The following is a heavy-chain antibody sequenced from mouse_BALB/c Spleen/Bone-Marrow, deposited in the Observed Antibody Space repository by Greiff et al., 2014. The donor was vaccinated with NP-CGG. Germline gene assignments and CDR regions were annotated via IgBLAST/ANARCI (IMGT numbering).Heavy chain of an antibody. D-gene: IGHD2-14*01. V-gene: IGHV1-31*01. CDR2: INPYNGAT. Sequence: EVQLQQSGPELVKPGASVKISCKASGYSFTGYYIHWVKQSHVKSLEWIGRINPYNGATDYNQNFKDKATLTVVKSSSTAYMELHSLTSEDSAVYYCTKNYRYDGALDYWGQGTSVTVSS. CDR3: TKNYRYDGALDY. J-gene: IGHJ4*01. CDR1: GYSFTGYY.